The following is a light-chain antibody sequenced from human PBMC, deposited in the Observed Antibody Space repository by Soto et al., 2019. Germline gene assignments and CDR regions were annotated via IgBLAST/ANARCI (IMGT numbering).Light chain of an antibody. Sequence: EIVVTQSPGILSVSPGDRATLSCRASQSVGRNLAWYHQKPGQAPTLLIYAASTRATGLPARFSGRGSGTDFTLTISSLQSEDFAVYYCQEYSEWPLFTFGPGTRVDIK. CDR1: QSVGRN. CDR3: QEYSEWPLFT. V-gene: IGKV3-15*01. J-gene: IGKJ3*01. CDR2: AAS.